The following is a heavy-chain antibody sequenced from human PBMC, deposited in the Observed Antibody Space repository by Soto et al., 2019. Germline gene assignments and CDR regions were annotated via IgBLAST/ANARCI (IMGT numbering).Heavy chain of an antibody. CDR3: ASRDPGTSVDY. J-gene: IGHJ4*02. CDR1: GGSFTSNNW. CDR2: IYRTGST. D-gene: IGHD1-7*01. V-gene: IGHV4-4*02. Sequence: SETLSLTCAVSGGSFTSNNWWTWVRQPPGQGLEWIGEIYRTGSTNYNPSLKSRVTISLDKSENQFSLKVTSLTAADTAVYYCASRDPGTSVDYWGQGTLVTVYS.